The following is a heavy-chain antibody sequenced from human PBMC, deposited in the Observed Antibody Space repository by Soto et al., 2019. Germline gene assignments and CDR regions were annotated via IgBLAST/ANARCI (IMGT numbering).Heavy chain of an antibody. V-gene: IGHV2-26*01. J-gene: IGHJ5*02. D-gene: IGHD3-22*01. CDR3: ARIRWEDYYDSSGYWEGRWFDP. CDR1: GFSLSNARMG. Sequence: QVTLKESGPVLVKPTETLTLTCTVSGFSLSNARMGVSWIRQPPGKALEWLAHIFSNDEKSYSTSLKSRLTISKDTSKSQVVLTMTNMDPVDTATYYCARIRWEDYYDSSGYWEGRWFDPWGQGTLVTVSS. CDR2: IFSNDEK.